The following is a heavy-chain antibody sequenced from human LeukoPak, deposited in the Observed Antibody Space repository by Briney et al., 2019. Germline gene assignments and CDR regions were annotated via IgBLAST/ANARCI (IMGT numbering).Heavy chain of an antibody. Sequence: GGSLRLSCAASGFTFSSYAMHWVRQAPGKGLEWVAVISYDGSNKYYADSVKGRVTISRDNSKNTLYLQMNSLRAEDTAVYYCARGALGIAVAEAFDIWSQGTMVTVSS. J-gene: IGHJ3*02. V-gene: IGHV3-30-3*01. CDR3: ARGALGIAVAEAFDI. CDR2: ISYDGSNK. D-gene: IGHD6-19*01. CDR1: GFTFSSYA.